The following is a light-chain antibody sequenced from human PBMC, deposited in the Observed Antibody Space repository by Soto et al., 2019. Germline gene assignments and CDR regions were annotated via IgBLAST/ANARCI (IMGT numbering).Light chain of an antibody. CDR1: QDIIYY. Sequence: DIRMTQSPSSLSAFVGDTVTITCRASQDIIYYLAWYQQKPGKIPKLLIHSASTLQTGVQSRFSGTGSGTVFTLTINNLQPEDVATYYCQQYNSAPNTFGQGPRLEIK. J-gene: IGKJ2*01. CDR3: QQYNSAPNT. CDR2: SAS. V-gene: IGKV1-27*01.